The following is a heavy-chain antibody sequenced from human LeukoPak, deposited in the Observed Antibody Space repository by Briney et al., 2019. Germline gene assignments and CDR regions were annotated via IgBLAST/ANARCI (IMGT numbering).Heavy chain of an antibody. CDR2: IIPIFGTA. V-gene: IGHV1-69*01. CDR1: GGTFSSYA. CDR3: ASRDIVVVPAAMYYGMDV. D-gene: IGHD2-2*01. J-gene: IGHJ6*02. Sequence: GSSVKVSCKASGGTFSSYAISWVRQAPGQGLEWMGGIIPIFGTANYAQKFQGRVTITADESTSTAYMELSSLRSEDTAVYYCASRDIVVVPAAMYYGMDVWGQGTTATVSS.